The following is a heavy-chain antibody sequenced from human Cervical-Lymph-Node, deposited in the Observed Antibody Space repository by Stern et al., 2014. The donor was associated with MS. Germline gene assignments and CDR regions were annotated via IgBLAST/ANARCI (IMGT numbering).Heavy chain of an antibody. V-gene: IGHV3-48*02. D-gene: IGHD2-15*01. CDR2: IGSSSSTI. J-gene: IGHJ1*01. CDR3: ARDYCSGGSCYGYFQH. Sequence: EVQLVESGGGLVQPGGSLRLSCAASGFIFSSYTMTWVRRAPGKGLEWISYIGSSSSTIYYADSVKGRFTISRDNAKNALYLQMNSLRDEDTAVYYCARDYCSGGSCYGYFQHWGQGTLVTVSS. CDR1: GFIFSSYT.